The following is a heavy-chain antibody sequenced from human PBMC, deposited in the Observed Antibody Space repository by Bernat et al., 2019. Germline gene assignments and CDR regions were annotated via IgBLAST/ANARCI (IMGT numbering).Heavy chain of an antibody. V-gene: IGHV4-61*01. CDR1: GGSVSSGSYY. CDR3: ARDAYYYGSDP. D-gene: IGHD3-10*01. CDR2: IYYSGST. Sequence: QVQLQESGPGLVKPSETLSLTCTVSGGSVSSGSYYWSWIRQPPGKGLEWIGYIYYSGSTNYNPSLKSRVTISVDTSKNQFSLKLSSVTAADTAVYYCARDAYYYGSDPWGQGTLVTVSS. J-gene: IGHJ5*02.